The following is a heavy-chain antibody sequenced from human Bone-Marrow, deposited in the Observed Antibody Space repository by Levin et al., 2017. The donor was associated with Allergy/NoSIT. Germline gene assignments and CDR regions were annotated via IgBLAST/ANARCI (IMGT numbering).Heavy chain of an antibody. CDR2: IYYSGSE. CDR1: GGPISSFF. J-gene: IGHJ6*02. Sequence: SETLSLTCSVSGGPISSFFWSWVRQAPGKGLEWIGSIYYSGSEDYNPSLKSRLSMSVDRSRRQFSLTLRSVTAAATAVYYCSRNGGNWHNVDYHYGMDIWGQGTTVIVS. CDR3: SRNGGNWHNVDYHYGMDI. V-gene: IGHV4-59*01. D-gene: IGHD1/OR15-1a*01.